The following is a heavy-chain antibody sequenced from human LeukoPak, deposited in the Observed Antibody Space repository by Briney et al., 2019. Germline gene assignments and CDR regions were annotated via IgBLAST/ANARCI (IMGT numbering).Heavy chain of an antibody. CDR1: GYSISSGYY. J-gene: IGHJ5*02. D-gene: IGHD1-26*01. CDR3: ARGQWELTP. CDR2: IYHSGSA. V-gene: IGHV4-38-2*01. Sequence: SETLSLTCAVSGYSISSGYYWGWIRQPPGKGLEWIGSIYHSGSAYYNPSLKRRVTISVDTSKNQFSLKLSSVTAADTAVYYCARGQWELTPWGQGTLVTVSS.